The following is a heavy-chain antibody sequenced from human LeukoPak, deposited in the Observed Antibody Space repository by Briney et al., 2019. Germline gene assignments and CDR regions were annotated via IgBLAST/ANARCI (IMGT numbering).Heavy chain of an antibody. J-gene: IGHJ4*02. V-gene: IGHV4-59*01. CDR3: AREGTTHAGVDQ. Sequence: SETLSLTCTVSGVSISTYYWSWIRQPPGKGLKWLGYIYSSGSTYYNPSLKSRVTISVDTSKKQFSLKLSSVTAADTAVYYCAREGTTHAGVDQWGQGTLVTVSS. D-gene: IGHD1-14*01. CDR2: IYSSGST. CDR1: GVSISTYY.